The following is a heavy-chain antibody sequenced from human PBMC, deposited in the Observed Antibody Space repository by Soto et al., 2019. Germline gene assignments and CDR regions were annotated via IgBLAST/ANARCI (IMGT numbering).Heavy chain of an antibody. V-gene: IGHV3-7*01. CDR2: IKQDGSEK. J-gene: IGHJ4*02. CDR3: ARLGSGWYRQYFDY. D-gene: IGHD6-19*01. Sequence: GGSLRLSCAASGFTFSSYWMSWVRQAPGKGLEWVANIKQDGSEKYYVDSVKGRFTISRDNAKNSLYLQMHSLRAEDTAVYYCARLGSGWYRQYFDYWGQGTLVTVSS. CDR1: GFTFSSYW.